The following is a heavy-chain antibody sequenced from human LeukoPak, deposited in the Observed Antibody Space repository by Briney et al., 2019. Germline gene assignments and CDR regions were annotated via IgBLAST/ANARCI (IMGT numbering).Heavy chain of an antibody. V-gene: IGHV3-33*06. CDR3: AKDIYYDSSGHYNV. Sequence: QPGGSLRLSCAASGFTFSSYGMHWVRQAPGKGLEWVAVIWYDGSNKYYADSVKGRFTISRDNSKNTLYLQMNSLRAEDTAVCYCAKDIYYDSSGHYNVWGQGTLVTVSS. CDR2: IWYDGSNK. J-gene: IGHJ4*02. D-gene: IGHD3-22*01. CDR1: GFTFSSYG.